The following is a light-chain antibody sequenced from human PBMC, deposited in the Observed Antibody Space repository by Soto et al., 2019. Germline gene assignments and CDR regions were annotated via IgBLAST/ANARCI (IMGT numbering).Light chain of an antibody. CDR3: LQYSTGLRT. CDR1: QSVTSN. CDR2: GAS. Sequence: EVVMTQSPASLSVSPGERATLSCRASQSVTSNLAWYQQRPGQAPRLLIYGASTRATGIPARFSGSGSGTEFTLTISSLQSGDFAVYYCLQYSTGLRTFGQGTKVEIK. J-gene: IGKJ1*01. V-gene: IGKV3-15*01.